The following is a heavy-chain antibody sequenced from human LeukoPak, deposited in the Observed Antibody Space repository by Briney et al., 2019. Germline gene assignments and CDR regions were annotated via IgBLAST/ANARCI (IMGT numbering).Heavy chain of an antibody. CDR2: ISYDGSNK. CDR3: ARDRIQGGFGEDY. J-gene: IGHJ4*02. V-gene: IGHV3-30*03. Sequence: GRSLRLSCAASGFTFSSYGMYWVRQAPGKGLEWVAVISYDGSNKYYADSVKGRFTISRDNAKNSLYLQMNSLRAEDTAVYYCARDRIQGGFGEDYWGQGTLVTVSS. CDR1: GFTFSSYG. D-gene: IGHD3-10*01.